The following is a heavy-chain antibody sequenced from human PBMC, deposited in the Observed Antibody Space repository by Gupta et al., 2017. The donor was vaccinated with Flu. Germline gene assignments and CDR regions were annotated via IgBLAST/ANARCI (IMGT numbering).Heavy chain of an antibody. D-gene: IGHD6-6*01. CDR1: GFTFSSYA. J-gene: IGHJ5*02. CDR3: AKDRRSSSSIALANWFDP. V-gene: IGHV3-23*01. CDR2: ISGSGGST. Sequence: EVQLLESGGGLVQPGGSLRLSCAASGFTFSSYAMSWVRQAPGKGLEWVSAISGSGGSTYYADSVKGRFTISRDNSKNTLYLQMNSLRAEDTAVYYCAKDRRSSSSIALANWFDPWGQGTLVTVSS.